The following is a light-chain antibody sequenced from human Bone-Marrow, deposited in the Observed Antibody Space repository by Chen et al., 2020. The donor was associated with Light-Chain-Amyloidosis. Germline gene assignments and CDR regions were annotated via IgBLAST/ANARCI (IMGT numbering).Light chain of an antibody. CDR1: DLPTKY. CDR2: GHT. V-gene: IGLV3-25*03. Sequence: SYELTQPPSVSVSPGQTARITCSGDDLPTKYAYWYQQKPDQAPVLVIHGHTERPSGISERFYCSNSGTTATLTISGVQAENEADYHCQSADSSGTYEVIFGGGTKLTVL. CDR3: QSADSSGTYEVI. J-gene: IGLJ2*01.